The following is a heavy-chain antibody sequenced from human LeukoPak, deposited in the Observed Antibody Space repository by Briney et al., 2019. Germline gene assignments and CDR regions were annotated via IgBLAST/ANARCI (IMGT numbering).Heavy chain of an antibody. CDR2: IYYSGST. Sequence: SETLSLTCTVSDDSISDYYRGWIRQPPGKGLEWIGSIYYSGSTYYNPSLKSRVTISVDTSKNQFSLKLSSVTAADTAVYYCARGRYYYDSSGYFTHWYFDLWGRGTLVTVSS. D-gene: IGHD3-22*01. CDR1: DDSISDYY. V-gene: IGHV4-38-2*02. CDR3: ARGRYYYDSSGYFTHWYFDL. J-gene: IGHJ2*01.